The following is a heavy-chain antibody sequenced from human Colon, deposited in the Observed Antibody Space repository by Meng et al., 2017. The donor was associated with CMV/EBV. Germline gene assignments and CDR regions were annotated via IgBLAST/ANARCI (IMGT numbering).Heavy chain of an antibody. V-gene: IGHV4-34*01. Sequence: QVHLQHWGAGLLKPSESLSLTCVVSGGSFSNYYWSWIRQSPGKGLEWIGDIHQSGITNHNPSLKSRVTISIDTSKNQFSLKLSSVTAADTALYYCAGGTYQAWEVLYFWGQGTLVTVSS. CDR2: IHQSGIT. J-gene: IGHJ4*02. D-gene: IGHD3-10*01. CDR3: AGGTYQAWEVLYF. CDR1: GGSFSNYY.